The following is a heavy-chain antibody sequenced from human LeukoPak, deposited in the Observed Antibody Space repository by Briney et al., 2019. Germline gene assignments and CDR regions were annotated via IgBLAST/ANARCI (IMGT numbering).Heavy chain of an antibody. J-gene: IGHJ5*01. CDR1: GGSFSGYY. CDR3: ARDSSARPETNWFDS. D-gene: IGHD6-6*01. V-gene: IGHV4-34*01. Sequence: SETLSLTCAVYGGSFSGYYWSWIRQPPGKGLEWIGEINHSGSTNYNPSLKSRVTISVDTSKNQFSLKLSSVTAADTAVYYCARDSSARPETNWFDSWGQGTLVTVSS. CDR2: INHSGST.